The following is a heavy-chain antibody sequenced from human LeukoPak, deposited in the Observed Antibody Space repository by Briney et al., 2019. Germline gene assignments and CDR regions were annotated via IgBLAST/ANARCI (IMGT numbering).Heavy chain of an antibody. Sequence: SETLFLTCTVSGGSISSSSYYWGWIRQPPGKGLEWIGSIYYSGSTYYNPSLKSRVTISVDTSKNQFSLKLSSVTAADTAVYYCASFAFLVVVVAANPDYWGQGTLVTVSS. CDR1: GGSISSSSYY. CDR3: ASFAFLVVVVAANPDY. J-gene: IGHJ4*02. D-gene: IGHD2-15*01. V-gene: IGHV4-39*07. CDR2: IYYSGST.